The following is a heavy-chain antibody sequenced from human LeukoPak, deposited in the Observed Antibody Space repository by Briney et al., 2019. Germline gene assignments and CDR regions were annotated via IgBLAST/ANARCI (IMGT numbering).Heavy chain of an antibody. Sequence: PGESLKISCKASGYNFSTYWIGWVRQMPGKGLEWMGIIYPRDSDSRYSPSFQGQVTISADISIDTAYLQWNSLKASDTGMYFYARRLAVAGYFFDYWGQGTLVTVSS. J-gene: IGHJ4*02. CDR2: IYPRDSDS. CDR3: ARRLAVAGYFFDY. D-gene: IGHD6-19*01. V-gene: IGHV5-51*01. CDR1: GYNFSTYW.